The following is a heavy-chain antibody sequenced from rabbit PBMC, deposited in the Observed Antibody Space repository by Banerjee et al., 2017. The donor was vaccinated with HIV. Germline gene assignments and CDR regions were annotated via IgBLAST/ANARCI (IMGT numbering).Heavy chain of an antibody. D-gene: IGHD4-1*01. J-gene: IGHJ4*01. Sequence: QLVESGGGLVQPGGSLKLSCKASGFTLSSYGVNWVRQAPGKGLEWIGYIDPVFGITYYASWVNGRFTISSHNAQNTLYLQLNSLTVADTATYFCAREGSGQVLFNLWGPGTLVTVS. CDR1: GFTLSSYG. CDR3: AREGSGQVLFNL. V-gene: IGHV1S7*01. CDR2: IDPVFGIT.